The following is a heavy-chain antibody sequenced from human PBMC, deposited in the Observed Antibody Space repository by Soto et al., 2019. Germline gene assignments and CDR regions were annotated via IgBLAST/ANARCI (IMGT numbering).Heavy chain of an antibody. CDR3: MRSRRGAYSSGWYSLSGYYNYGIDV. D-gene: IGHD6-19*01. CDR2: IYPADSDT. J-gene: IGHJ6*02. Sequence: GESLKISCKASGYSFANYWIAWVRQMPGKGLEWMGIIYPADSDTKYSPSFQGQVTISADKSISTAYLQWNSLKASDTGIYYCMRSRRGAYSSGWYSLSGYYNYGIDVWGQGTTVTVSS. V-gene: IGHV5-51*01. CDR1: GYSFANYW.